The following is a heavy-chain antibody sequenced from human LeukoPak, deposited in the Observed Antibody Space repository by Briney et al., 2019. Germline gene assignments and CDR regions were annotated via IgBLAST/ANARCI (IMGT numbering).Heavy chain of an antibody. D-gene: IGHD5-12*01. CDR1: GGSFSGYY. Sequence: SETLSLTCAVYGGSFSGYYWSWIRQPPGKGLEWIGYIYYSGSTNYNPSLKSRVTISVDTSKNQFSLKLSSVTAADTAVYYCARHWLQFQGWFDPWGQGTLVTVSS. J-gene: IGHJ5*02. CDR2: IYYSGST. V-gene: IGHV4-59*08. CDR3: ARHWLQFQGWFDP.